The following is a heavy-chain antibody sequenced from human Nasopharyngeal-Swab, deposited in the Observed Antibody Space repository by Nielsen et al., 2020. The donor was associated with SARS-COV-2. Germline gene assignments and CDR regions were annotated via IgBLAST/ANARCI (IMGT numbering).Heavy chain of an antibody. CDR2: ISSSSSYI. CDR1: GFTFSSYS. J-gene: IGHJ4*02. CDR3: ARDPGRWVRGVYY. D-gene: IGHD3-10*01. Sequence: ETLSLTCAASGFTFSSYSMNWVRQAPGKGPEWVSSISSSSSYIYYADSVKGRFTISRDNAKNSLYLQMNSLRAEDTAVYYCARDPGRWVRGVYYWGQGTLVTVSS. V-gene: IGHV3-21*01.